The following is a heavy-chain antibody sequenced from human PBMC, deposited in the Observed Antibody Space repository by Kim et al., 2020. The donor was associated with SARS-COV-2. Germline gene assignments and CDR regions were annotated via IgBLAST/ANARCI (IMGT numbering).Heavy chain of an antibody. CDR2: INHSGST. V-gene: IGHV4-34*01. CDR3: ASLSRAAEEDGVTPHDY. D-gene: IGHD6-13*01. Sequence: SETLSLTCAVYGGSFSGYYWSWIRQPPGKGLEWIGEINHSGSTNYNPSLKSRVTISVDTSKNQFSLKLSSVTAADTAVYYCASLSRAAEEDGVTPHDYWGQGTLVTVSS. CDR1: GGSFSGYY. J-gene: IGHJ4*02.